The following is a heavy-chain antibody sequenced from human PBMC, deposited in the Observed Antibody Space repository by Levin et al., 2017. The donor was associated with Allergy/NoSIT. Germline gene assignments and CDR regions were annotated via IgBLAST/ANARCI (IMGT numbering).Heavy chain of an antibody. J-gene: IGHJ3*02. Sequence: GSLRLSCAVYGGSFSGYYWSWIRQPPGKGLEWIGEINHSGSTNYNPSLKSRVTISVDTSKNQFSLKLSSVTAADTAVYYCARGLRLLWFGESRAFDIWGQGTMVTVSS. CDR3: ARGLRLLWFGESRAFDI. D-gene: IGHD3-10*01. V-gene: IGHV4-34*01. CDR1: GGSFSGYY. CDR2: INHSGST.